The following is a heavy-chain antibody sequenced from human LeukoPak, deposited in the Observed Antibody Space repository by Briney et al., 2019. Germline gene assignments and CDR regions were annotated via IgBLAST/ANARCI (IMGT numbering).Heavy chain of an antibody. J-gene: IGHJ4*02. V-gene: IGHV4-38-2*02. CDR1: GYSIISDYY. CDR3: ARRVGDGYNSFDY. Sequence: SETLSLTCTVSGYSIISDYYWGWIRQPPGKELEWIGSIYHTGTTYYNPSLRSRVTILVDTSKNQFSLKLSSVTAADTAVYYCARRVGDGYNSFDYWGQGTLVTVSS. CDR2: IYHTGTT. D-gene: IGHD5-24*01.